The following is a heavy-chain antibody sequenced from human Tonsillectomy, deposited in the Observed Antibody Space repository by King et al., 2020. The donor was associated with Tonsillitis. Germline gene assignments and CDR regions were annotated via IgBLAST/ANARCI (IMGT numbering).Heavy chain of an antibody. CDR3: ERSGGDDYGSGSHYNFFDY. J-gene: IGHJ4*02. CDR1: GGSISSSNW. Sequence: VQLQESGPGLVKPSGTLSLTCAVSGGSISSSNWWNWVRQPPGKGLEWIGEIHHSGSTNYNPSLKSRVTISVEKSKNQFSLKLSSVTAADTAVYYCERSGGDDYGSGSHYNFFDYWGQGTLVTVSS. CDR2: IHHSGST. V-gene: IGHV4-4*02. D-gene: IGHD3-10*01.